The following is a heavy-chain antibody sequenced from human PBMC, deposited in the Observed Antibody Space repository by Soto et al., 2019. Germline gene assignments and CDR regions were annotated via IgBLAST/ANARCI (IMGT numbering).Heavy chain of an antibody. CDR1: GYSISSGYY. CDR3: ARQLFSSDYFYYFDY. D-gene: IGHD6-19*01. V-gene: IGHV4-38-2*02. Sequence: SETLSLTCTVSGYSISSGYYWGWIRQPPGKGLEWIGSIYHSGSSYYNPSLKSRVTILVDTSKNQFSLKLSSVTAADTAVYNCARQLFSSDYFYYFDYWGQGAMVTVYS. J-gene: IGHJ4*02. CDR2: IYHSGSS.